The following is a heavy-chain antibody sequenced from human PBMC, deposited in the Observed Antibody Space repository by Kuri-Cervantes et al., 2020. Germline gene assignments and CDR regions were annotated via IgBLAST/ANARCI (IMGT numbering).Heavy chain of an antibody. CDR1: GFTFSSYA. CDR3: ARAKLYDAFDV. D-gene: IGHD5/OR15-5a*01. J-gene: IGHJ3*01. CDR2: IIGGGRDT. V-gene: IGHV3-23*01. Sequence: GESLKISCAASGFTFSSYAMNWVRQTPGKGLEWVSSIIGGGRDTYIADSVKGRFTISRDNSKNTLYLQMNSLRAEDTAVYYCARAKLYDAFDVWGQGTMVTVSS.